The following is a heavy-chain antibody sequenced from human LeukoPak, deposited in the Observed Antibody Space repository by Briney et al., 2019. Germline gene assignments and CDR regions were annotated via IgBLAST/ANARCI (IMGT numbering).Heavy chain of an antibody. Sequence: GGSLRLSCAVSGLTFSNFKMNWVRQAPGKGLEWVSYISSSGSTIYYADSVKGRFTISRDNAKNSLYLQMNSLRAEDTAVYYCARTTYLDYWGQGTLVTVSS. CDR3: ARTTYLDY. CDR2: ISSSGSTI. CDR1: GLTFSNFK. J-gene: IGHJ4*02. V-gene: IGHV3-48*03. D-gene: IGHD1-14*01.